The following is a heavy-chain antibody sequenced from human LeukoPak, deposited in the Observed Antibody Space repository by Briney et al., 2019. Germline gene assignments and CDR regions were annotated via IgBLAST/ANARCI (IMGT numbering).Heavy chain of an antibody. D-gene: IGHD1-26*01. Sequence: GGSLRLSCTASGFTFGDHAMSWVRQAPGKGLEWITFIRSKAYGGTAEYAASVRGRFSISRDDSKSIAYLQMNSLKTEDTATXXCTXXXYSSTYYVVFDSWGQGTLVTVSS. CDR3: TXXXYSSTYYVVFDS. J-gene: IGHJ4*02. CDR2: IRSKAYGGTA. V-gene: IGHV3-49*04. CDR1: GFTFGDHA.